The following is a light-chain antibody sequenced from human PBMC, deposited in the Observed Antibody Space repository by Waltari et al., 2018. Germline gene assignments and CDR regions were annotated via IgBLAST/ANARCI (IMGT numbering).Light chain of an antibody. CDR3: QQYYSTPLT. CDR2: WAF. V-gene: IGKV4-1*01. Sequence: DIVMTQSPDSLAGSLGERATINCKSSQSVLYSSNNKNYLAWYQQKPGQPPKLLIYWAFTRESGVPDRFSGSGSGTDFTLTISSLQAEDVAVYYCQQYYSTPLTFGGGTKVEIK. J-gene: IGKJ4*01. CDR1: QSVLYSSNNKNY.